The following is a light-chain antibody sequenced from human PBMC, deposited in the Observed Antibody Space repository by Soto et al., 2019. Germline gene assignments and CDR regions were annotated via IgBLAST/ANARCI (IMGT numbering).Light chain of an antibody. V-gene: IGKV3D-20*02. J-gene: IGKJ1*01. CDR3: QQRYSWLRA. Sequence: EIVLTQSPGTLSLSPGERATLSCRASQSVSSSYLAWYQQKPGQAPRLLIYDASNRATGIPARFSGSGSGTDFTLTVSGLEIEDFAIYYCQQRYSWLRAFGQGTKVDIK. CDR1: QSVSSSY. CDR2: DAS.